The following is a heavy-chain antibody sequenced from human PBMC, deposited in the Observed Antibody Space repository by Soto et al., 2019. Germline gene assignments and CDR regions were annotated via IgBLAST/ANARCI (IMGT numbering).Heavy chain of an antibody. D-gene: IGHD6-6*01. CDR2: MNPNSGNT. CDR1: GYTFTSYD. V-gene: IGHV1-8*01. Sequence: ASVKVSCKASGYTFTSYDINWVLQATGQGLEWMGWMNPNSGNTGYAQKFQGRVTMTRNTSISTAYMELSSLRSEDTAVYYCARGRRVAARPKNWFDPWGQGTLVTVSS. CDR3: ARGRRVAARPKNWFDP. J-gene: IGHJ5*02.